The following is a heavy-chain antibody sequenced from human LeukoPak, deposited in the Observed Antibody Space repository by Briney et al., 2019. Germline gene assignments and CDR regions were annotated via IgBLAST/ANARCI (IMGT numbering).Heavy chain of an antibody. V-gene: IGHV4-61*01. J-gene: IGHJ6*03. D-gene: IGHD4-11*01. CDR1: GYSISSGYY. CDR2: IYYSGST. CDR3: ARGLTTWDYYYMDV. Sequence: SETLSLTCTVSGYSISSGYYWSWIRQPPGKGLEWIGYIYYSGSTIYNPSLKSRVTLSVDTSKNQFSLKLSSVTAADTAVYYCARGLTTWDYYYMDVWGKGTTVTVSS.